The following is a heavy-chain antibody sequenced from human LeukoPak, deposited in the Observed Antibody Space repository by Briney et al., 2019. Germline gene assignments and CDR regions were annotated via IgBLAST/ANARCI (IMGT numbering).Heavy chain of an antibody. CDR1: GYTFTGYY. V-gene: IGHV1-2*02. D-gene: IGHD3-3*01. CDR3: ARVQLGEAFDI. CDR2: INPNSGGT. Sequence: EASVKVSCKASGYTFTGYYMHWVRQAPGQGLEWMGWINPNSGGTNYAQKFQGRVTMTRDMSTSTVYMELSSLRSEDTAVYYCARVQLGEAFDIWGQGTMVTVSS. J-gene: IGHJ3*02.